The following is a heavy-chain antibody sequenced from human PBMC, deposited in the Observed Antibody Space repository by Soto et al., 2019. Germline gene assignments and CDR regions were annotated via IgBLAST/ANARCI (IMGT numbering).Heavy chain of an antibody. J-gene: IGHJ4*02. CDR2: IYYSENT. V-gene: IGHV4-39*01. CDR1: GGSLNSSSNH. CDR3: ATHPPYGPLDH. Sequence: SGTPSPPRPFSGGSLNSSSNHWGWVRQPPGKGLEWIGNIYYSENTYYNPSLKSRVTISVDTSKNQFSLRLTSVTAADTAVYYCATHPPYGPLDHWGQGTLVTVSS. D-gene: IGHD4-17*01.